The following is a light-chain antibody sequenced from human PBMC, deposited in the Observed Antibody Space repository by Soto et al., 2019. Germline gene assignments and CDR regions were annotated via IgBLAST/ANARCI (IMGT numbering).Light chain of an antibody. CDR1: QSVSSN. J-gene: IGKJ5*01. CDR2: GAS. V-gene: IGKV3-15*01. Sequence: IVLTQSPATLAMSPGETTTLSCSASQSVSSNLAWYQQKPGQAPTLLIYGASTRATGIPARFSGSGSGTEFTLTISSLQSEDFAVYYCQQYNNWPPITFGKGTRVEIK. CDR3: QQYNNWPPIT.